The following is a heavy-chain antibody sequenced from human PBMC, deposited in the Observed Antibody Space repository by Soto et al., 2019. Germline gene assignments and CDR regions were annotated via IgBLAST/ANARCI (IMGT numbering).Heavy chain of an antibody. D-gene: IGHD3-16*01. Sequence: PSETLSLTCXVSGDSISSGNKYWSWIRQPPGKGLEWIGYIFSSGTTYYNPSLKSRLTMSLDASQNQFSLKLNSLTDADTAVYFCARVPSSFDYYYAMDVWGQGTTVTVSS. J-gene: IGHJ6*02. CDR2: IFSSGTT. CDR3: ARVPSSFDYYYAMDV. CDR1: GDSISSGNKY. V-gene: IGHV4-30-4*01.